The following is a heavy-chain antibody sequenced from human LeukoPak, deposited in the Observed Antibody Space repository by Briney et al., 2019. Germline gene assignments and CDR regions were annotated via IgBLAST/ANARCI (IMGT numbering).Heavy chain of an antibody. Sequence: PGGSLRLSCAASGFTFISYAMSWVRQAPGKGLEWVSSLSGNAGRPYYADSVKGRFTISRDNSKMQMNSLRAEDTAVYYCARGLGIYDSSGYYNWGQGTLVTVSS. CDR2: LSGNAGRP. CDR1: GFTFISYA. CDR3: ARGLGIYDSSGYYN. J-gene: IGHJ4*02. V-gene: IGHV3-23*01. D-gene: IGHD3-22*01.